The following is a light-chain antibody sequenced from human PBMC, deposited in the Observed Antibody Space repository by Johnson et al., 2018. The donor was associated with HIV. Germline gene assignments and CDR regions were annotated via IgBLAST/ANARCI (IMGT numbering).Light chain of an antibody. CDR1: SSNIGNNY. V-gene: IGLV1-51*02. CDR3: GIWDSSLSAVV. J-gene: IGLJ1*01. CDR2: ENN. Sequence: QAVLTQPPSVSAAPGQKVTISCSGSSSNIGNNYVSWYQQPPGTAPKLLIYENNKRPTGIPDRFYGCKSVSSANLSITGHQPGDEAEYYCGIWDSSLSAVVFGTGTKVTVL.